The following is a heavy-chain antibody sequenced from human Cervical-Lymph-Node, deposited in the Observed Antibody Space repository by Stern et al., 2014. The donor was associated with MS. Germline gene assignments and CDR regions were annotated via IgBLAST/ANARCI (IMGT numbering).Heavy chain of an antibody. CDR3: ATSEEQWLVPWGFDP. J-gene: IGHJ5*02. V-gene: IGHV1-46*01. CDR2: INPSGGST. D-gene: IGHD6-19*01. CDR1: GYTFTNYY. Sequence: MQLVESGAEVKKPGASGKVSCKASGYTFTNYYMHWVRQAPGQGLEWMGIINPSGGSTSYAQKFQGSVTITRDTSTSTVYMELSSLSSEDTAVYYCATSEEQWLVPWGFDPWGQGTLVTVSS.